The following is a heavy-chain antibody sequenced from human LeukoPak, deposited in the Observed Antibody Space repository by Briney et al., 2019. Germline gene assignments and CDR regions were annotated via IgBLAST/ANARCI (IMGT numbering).Heavy chain of an antibody. CDR1: GGSISSSSYH. J-gene: IGHJ4*02. CDR2: IYYSGST. D-gene: IGHD3-3*01. Sequence: SETLSLTCTASGGSISSSSYHWGWIRQPPGKGLEWIGNIYYSGSTSYTPSLKSRVTISVDTSKSQFSLKLSSVTAADTAVYYCARLDVLRFLEWSFDYWSQGTLVTVSS. CDR3: ARLDVLRFLEWSFDY. V-gene: IGHV4-39*01.